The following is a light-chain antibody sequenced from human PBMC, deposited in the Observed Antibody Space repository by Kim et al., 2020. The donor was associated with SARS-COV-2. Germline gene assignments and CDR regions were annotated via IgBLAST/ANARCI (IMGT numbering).Light chain of an antibody. Sequence: VSPWERATLSCRASQSVSSNLAWYQQKPGQAPRLLIYGASTRATGIPARFSGSGSGTEFTLTISSLQSEDFAVYYCQQYNNWPPTTFGQGTKLEI. CDR2: GAS. J-gene: IGKJ2*01. CDR1: QSVSSN. V-gene: IGKV3-15*01. CDR3: QQYNNWPPTT.